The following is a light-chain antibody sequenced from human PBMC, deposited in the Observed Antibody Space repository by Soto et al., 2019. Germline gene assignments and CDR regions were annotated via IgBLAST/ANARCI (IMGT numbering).Light chain of an antibody. CDR1: SSDVGGYSS. V-gene: IGLV2-8*01. CDR3: ISYAGSNNYV. Sequence: QSDLTQPPSASGSPGQSVTISCTGTSSDVGGYSSVAWFQHHPGKAPKLMIYEVSKRPSGVPDRFSGPKSGNTASLTVSGLQAEDEADYYCISYAGSNNYVFGTGTKVTVL. CDR2: EVS. J-gene: IGLJ1*01.